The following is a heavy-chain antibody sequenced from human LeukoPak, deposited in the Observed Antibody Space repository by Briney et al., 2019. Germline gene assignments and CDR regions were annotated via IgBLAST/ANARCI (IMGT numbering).Heavy chain of an antibody. V-gene: IGHV1-2*02. D-gene: IGHD2-15*01. J-gene: IGHJ5*02. CDR2: INPNSGGT. Sequence: ASVKVSCKASGYTFTGYYMHWVRQAPGQGLEWMGWINPNSGGTNYAQKFQGRVTMTRDTSISTAYMELSRLRSGDTAVYYCARDRVVVAASFRFDPWGQGTLVTVSS. CDR1: GYTFTGYY. CDR3: ARDRVVVAASFRFDP.